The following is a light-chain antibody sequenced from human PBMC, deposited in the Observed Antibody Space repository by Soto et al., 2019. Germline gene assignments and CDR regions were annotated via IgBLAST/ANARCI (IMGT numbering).Light chain of an antibody. Sequence: EFVLTQSPGTLSLSPGERATLSCRASQSLANSFIAWYQQKPGQAPRLLIYDTSSRASGIPDRFTGSGSGTDFTLTISRLEPEDFAVFYCHQYGSSPQTFGQGTKVDIK. CDR2: DTS. CDR3: HQYGSSPQT. CDR1: QSLANSF. J-gene: IGKJ1*01. V-gene: IGKV3-20*01.